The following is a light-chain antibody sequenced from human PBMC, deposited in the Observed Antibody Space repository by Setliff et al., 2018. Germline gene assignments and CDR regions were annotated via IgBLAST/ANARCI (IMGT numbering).Light chain of an antibody. CDR2: GAS. V-gene: IGKV3-15*01. CDR1: QTVSSN. Sequence: DIVMTQSPATLSVSPGERATLSCRASQTVSSNLIWYQQKPGQAPRLLIYGASTRPTGIPVRFSGSGSGTEFTLTISSLQSEDFAVYYCLQYIDWPYTFGQGTRLEIK. CDR3: LQYIDWPYT. J-gene: IGKJ5*01.